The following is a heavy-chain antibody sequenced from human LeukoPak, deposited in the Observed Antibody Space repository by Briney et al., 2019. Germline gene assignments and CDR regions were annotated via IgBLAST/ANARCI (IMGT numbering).Heavy chain of an antibody. D-gene: IGHD2-15*01. CDR1: GGTFSSYA. CDR3: AKQLGYCSDGSCYFPY. CDR2: IIPIFGTA. V-gene: IGHV1-69*13. Sequence: SVKVSCKASGGTFSSYAISWVRQAPGQGLEWMGGIIPIFGTANYAQKFQGRVTITADESTSTAYMELSSLRSEDTAVYYCAKQLGYCSDGSCYFPYWGQGTLATVSS. J-gene: IGHJ4*02.